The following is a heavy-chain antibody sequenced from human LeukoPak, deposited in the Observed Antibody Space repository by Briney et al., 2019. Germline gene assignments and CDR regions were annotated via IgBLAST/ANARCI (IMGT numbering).Heavy chain of an antibody. CDR2: IIPIFGTA. CDR3: AARTSSWPTYYYYYRDV. Sequence: ASVKVSCKASGGTFSSYAISWVRQAPGQGLEWMGGIIPIFGTANYAQKFQGRVTITTDESTSTAYMELSSLRSEDTAVYYCAARTSSWPTYYYYYRDVWGKGTTVTVSS. D-gene: IGHD6-13*01. V-gene: IGHV1-69*05. J-gene: IGHJ6*03. CDR1: GGTFSSYA.